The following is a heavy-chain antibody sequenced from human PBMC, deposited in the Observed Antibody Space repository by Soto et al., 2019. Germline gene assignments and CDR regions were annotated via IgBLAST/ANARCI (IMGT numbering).Heavy chain of an antibody. CDR3: ARSFTKSRRGGVAFDY. CDR2: IVPIDRST. Sequence: QVQLVQSGAEVKKPGSSVKVSCTTSGGTISSFGMNWVRQAPGQGLEWMGGIVPIDRSTKYAEKFQGRVTITADASTSTVYMDLSSLRSEDTAVYYCARSFTKSRRGGVAFDYWGQGTLLTVSP. D-gene: IGHD3-3*01. CDR1: GGTISSFG. J-gene: IGHJ4*02. V-gene: IGHV1-69*01.